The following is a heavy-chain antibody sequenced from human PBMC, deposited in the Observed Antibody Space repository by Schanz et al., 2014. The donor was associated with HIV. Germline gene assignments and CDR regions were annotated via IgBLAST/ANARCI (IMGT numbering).Heavy chain of an antibody. CDR3: ARTYTGDWSTGAD. CDR2: IIPIIGTA. CDR1: GGTFSNYA. V-gene: IGHV1-69*06. Sequence: QVQLVQSGAEVKKTGSSVKVSCKASGGTFSNYAMTWVRQAPGQGLEWMAGIIPIIGTADYAQKFQGRVTITADKSTSTVYMDLSSLRSEDTAVYYCARTYTGDWSTGADWGQGTLVTVSS. J-gene: IGHJ4*02. D-gene: IGHD2-21*02.